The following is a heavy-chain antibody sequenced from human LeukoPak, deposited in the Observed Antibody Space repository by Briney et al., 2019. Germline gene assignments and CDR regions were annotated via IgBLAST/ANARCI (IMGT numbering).Heavy chain of an antibody. J-gene: IGHJ6*02. CDR2: LSDSVGGA. D-gene: IGHD6-13*01. Sequence: GGSLRLSCAAPGFTFRSYAMRWGPEAPGEGLGWVSALSDSVGGAYYAESAKGRFTISTDKSKNTLYLQMNSLRAADTALYYGAKGYAYSSSWTSNYYSYGLDVWGQGTTVTVSS. CDR1: GFTFRSYA. V-gene: IGHV3-23*01. CDR3: AKGYAYSSSWTSNYYSYGLDV.